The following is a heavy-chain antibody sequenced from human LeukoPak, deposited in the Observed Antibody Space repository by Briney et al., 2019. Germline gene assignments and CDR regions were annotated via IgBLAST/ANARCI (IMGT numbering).Heavy chain of an antibody. CDR3: ARETSFDY. CDR2: IGSSGSTI. V-gene: IGHV3-48*03. CDR1: GFTFSSYE. Sequence: PGGSLRLSCAASGFTFSSYEMNWVRQAPGKGLEWVSYIGSSGSTIYYADSVKGRFTISRDNAKNSLYLQMNSLRAEDTAVYYCARETSFDYWGQGTLVTVSS. J-gene: IGHJ4*02.